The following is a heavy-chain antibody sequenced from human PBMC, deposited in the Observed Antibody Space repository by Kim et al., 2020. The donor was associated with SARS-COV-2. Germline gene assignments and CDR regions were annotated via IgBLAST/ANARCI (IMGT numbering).Heavy chain of an antibody. J-gene: IGHJ1*01. D-gene: IGHD2-2*01. Sequence: TYYNPSLKSRVTISVDTSKNQFSLKLSSVTAADTAVYYCASPYYQGYFQHWGQGTLVTVSS. V-gene: IGHV4-39*01. CDR3: ASPYYQGYFQH. CDR2: T.